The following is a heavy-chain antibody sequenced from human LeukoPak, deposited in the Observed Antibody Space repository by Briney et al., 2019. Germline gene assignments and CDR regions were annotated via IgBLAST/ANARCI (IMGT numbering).Heavy chain of an antibody. CDR1: GGSISSGSYY. Sequence: PSETLSLTCTVSGGSISSGSYYWSWIRQPAGKGLEWIGRIYTSGSTNYNPSLKSRVTISVDTSKNQFSLKLSSVTAADSAVYYCARDSHYDFWSGTIDYWGQGTLVTVSS. CDR2: IYTSGST. J-gene: IGHJ4*02. V-gene: IGHV4-61*02. CDR3: ARDSHYDFWSGTIDY. D-gene: IGHD3-3*01.